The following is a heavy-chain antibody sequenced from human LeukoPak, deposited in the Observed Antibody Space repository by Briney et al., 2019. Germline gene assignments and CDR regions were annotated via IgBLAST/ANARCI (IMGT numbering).Heavy chain of an antibody. CDR1: GYSFTNYW. D-gene: IGHD4-23*01. V-gene: IGHV5-51*01. Sequence: GASLKISCKGAGYSFTNYWIGWVRQMPGKGLEWMGSIYPGDSNTRYSPSFQGQVTISVHESINTAYVQWSSLKASDTAMYYCARRVVNNRNWYFNLWGRGTLVTVSS. J-gene: IGHJ2*01. CDR3: ARRVVNNRNWYFNL. CDR2: IYPGDSNT.